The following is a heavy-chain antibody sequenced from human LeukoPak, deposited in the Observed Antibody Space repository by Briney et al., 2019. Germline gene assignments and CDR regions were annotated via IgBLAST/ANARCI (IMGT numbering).Heavy chain of an antibody. Sequence: PGGSLRLSCAASGFTFGPYTMNWVRQAPGKGLEWVSYISSSSDTIYYADSVKGRFTISRDNSKNTLYLQMNSLRAEDTAVYYCARDRYFQHWGQGTLVTVSS. J-gene: IGHJ1*01. CDR1: GFTFGPYT. CDR2: ISSSSDTI. CDR3: ARDRYFQH. V-gene: IGHV3-48*01.